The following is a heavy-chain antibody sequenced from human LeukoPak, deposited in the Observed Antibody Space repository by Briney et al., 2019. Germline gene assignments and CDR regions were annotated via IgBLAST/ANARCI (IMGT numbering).Heavy chain of an antibody. J-gene: IGHJ4*02. Sequence: SQTLSLTCAISGDSVSSNIAAWNWFRQSPSRGLEWLGRTYYRSRWTFEYAVSVKGRITFKSDTSKNQASLHLTSVTPDDTALYYCARDLSAGADYWGQGILVTVSS. V-gene: IGHV6-1*01. D-gene: IGHD6-13*01. CDR2: TYYRSRWTF. CDR1: GDSVSSNIAA. CDR3: ARDLSAGADY.